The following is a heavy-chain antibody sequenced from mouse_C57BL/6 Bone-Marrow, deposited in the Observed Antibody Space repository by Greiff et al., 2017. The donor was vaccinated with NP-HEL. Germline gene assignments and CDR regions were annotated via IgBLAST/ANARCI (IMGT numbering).Heavy chain of an antibody. V-gene: IGHV3-6*01. CDR1: GYSITSGYY. J-gene: IGHJ3*01. D-gene: IGHD2-4*01. CDR2: ISYDGSN. Sequence: EVKLQESGPGLVKPSQSLSLTCSVTGYSITSGYYWNWIRQFPGNKLEWMGYISYDGSNNYNPSLTNRISITRDTSKNQFFLKLNSVTTEDTATYYCARDGVYDYDGAWFAYWGQGTLVTVSA. CDR3: ARDGVYDYDGAWFAY.